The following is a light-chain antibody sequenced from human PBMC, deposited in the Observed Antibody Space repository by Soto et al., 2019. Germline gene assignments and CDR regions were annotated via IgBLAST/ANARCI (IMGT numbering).Light chain of an antibody. Sequence: QPVLTQPPSASGTPGQRVTISCSGSSSNIGSNTVNWYQQLPGTAPKLLIYSSNQWPSGVPDRFSGSKSGTSAFLAISGLQSEDEADYYCAAWDDNLNGPVFGGGTKVTVL. V-gene: IGLV1-44*01. CDR1: SSNIGSNT. CDR3: AAWDDNLNGPV. CDR2: SSN. J-gene: IGLJ3*02.